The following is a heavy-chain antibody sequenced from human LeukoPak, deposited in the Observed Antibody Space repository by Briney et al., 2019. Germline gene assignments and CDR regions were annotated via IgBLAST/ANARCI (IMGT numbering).Heavy chain of an antibody. Sequence: SETLSLTCTVSGGSISSSSYYWGWIRQPPGKGLEWIGSIYYSGSTYYNPSLKRRVTISVDTSKNQFSLKLSSVTAADTAVCYCARHSRVGATILNWFDPWGQGTLVTVSS. CDR3: ARHSRVGATILNWFDP. CDR2: IYYSGST. J-gene: IGHJ5*02. V-gene: IGHV4-39*01. CDR1: GGSISSSSYY. D-gene: IGHD1-26*01.